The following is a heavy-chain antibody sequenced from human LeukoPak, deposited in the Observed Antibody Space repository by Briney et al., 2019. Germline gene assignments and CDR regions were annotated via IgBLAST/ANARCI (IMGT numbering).Heavy chain of an antibody. J-gene: IGHJ4*02. CDR1: GFNFDDYA. Sequence: PGGSLRLSCAASGFNFDDYAMHWVRQAPGKGLEWVSLISGDGDSTYYADSVQGRFTISRDNSKNSLYLQMNSLRTEDIALYYCAKVVRGGVTIDYWGQGTLVTVSS. CDR3: AKVVRGGVTIDY. D-gene: IGHD3-16*01. CDR2: ISGDGDST. V-gene: IGHV3-43*02.